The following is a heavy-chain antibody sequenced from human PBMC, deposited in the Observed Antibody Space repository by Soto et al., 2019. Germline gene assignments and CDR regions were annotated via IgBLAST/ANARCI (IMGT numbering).Heavy chain of an antibody. J-gene: IGHJ6*03. D-gene: IGHD3-3*01. Sequence: GGSLRLSCAASGFTFSSYGMHWVRQAPGKGLEWVAVIWYDGSNKYYADSVKGRFTISRDNSKNTLYLQMNSLRAEDTAVYYCAREGSQLRFLEWLTIYYYYYYMDVWGKGTTVTVSS. CDR2: IWYDGSNK. CDR1: GFTFSSYG. V-gene: IGHV3-33*01. CDR3: AREGSQLRFLEWLTIYYYYYYMDV.